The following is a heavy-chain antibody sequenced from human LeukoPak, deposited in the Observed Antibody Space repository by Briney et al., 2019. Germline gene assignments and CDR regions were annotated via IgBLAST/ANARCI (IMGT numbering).Heavy chain of an antibody. CDR3: ARVVRGAVTSNCFAP. V-gene: IGHV4-59*01. CDR1: GGSINDFY. CDR2: ISDSGAT. D-gene: IGHD4-17*01. Sequence: PSETLSLTCTVSGGSINDFYWTWIRQAPGKGLEWVGYISDSGATDYNPSLRSQVTMSVDTSKNEFSLQLTSVTAAGTAMYYCARVVRGAVTSNCFAPWGQGNLVSVSS. J-gene: IGHJ5*02.